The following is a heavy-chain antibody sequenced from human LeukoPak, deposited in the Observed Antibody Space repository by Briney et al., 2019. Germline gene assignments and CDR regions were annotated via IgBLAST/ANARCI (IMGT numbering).Heavy chain of an antibody. CDR3: ARDLAAAGTFGP. Sequence: GGSLRLSCAASGFTFSSYAMSWVRQAPGKGLEWVANIKQDGSEKYYVDSVKGRFTISRDNAKNSLYLQMNSLRAEDTAVYYCARDLAAAGTFGPWGQGTLVTVSS. V-gene: IGHV3-7*01. D-gene: IGHD6-13*01. J-gene: IGHJ5*02. CDR1: GFTFSSYA. CDR2: IKQDGSEK.